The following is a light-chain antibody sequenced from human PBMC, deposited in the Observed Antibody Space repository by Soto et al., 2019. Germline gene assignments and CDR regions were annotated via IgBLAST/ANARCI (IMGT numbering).Light chain of an antibody. J-gene: IGKJ4*01. V-gene: IGKV3-11*01. Sequence: EIVFTASSSRLVLSSGEGATLFCRASQSVSTNVAWYQQRPGQAPKLLIFGASSRAGGIPARFSGSGSGTDFTLIITRLQPEDFAVYYCQQCSDWPPTFGGGTKVDIK. CDR1: QSVSTN. CDR3: QQCSDWPPT. CDR2: GAS.